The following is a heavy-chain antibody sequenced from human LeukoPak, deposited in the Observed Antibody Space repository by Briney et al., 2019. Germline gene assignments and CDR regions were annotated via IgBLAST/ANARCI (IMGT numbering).Heavy chain of an antibody. CDR1: GGSIGSYY. V-gene: IGHV4-59*01. J-gene: IGHJ6*03. D-gene: IGHD2-21*01. CDR2: LYYSGST. CDR3: ARGGCEGGTCFRHYYYMEV. Sequence: SETLSLTCSVSGGSIGSYYWSWLRPPPGKGREWIGYLYYSGSTNYNPSLKSRVIISVDRSKNQVSLRLTSVTAADTSMYYCARGGCEGGTCFRHYYYMEVWGKGTTVTVSS.